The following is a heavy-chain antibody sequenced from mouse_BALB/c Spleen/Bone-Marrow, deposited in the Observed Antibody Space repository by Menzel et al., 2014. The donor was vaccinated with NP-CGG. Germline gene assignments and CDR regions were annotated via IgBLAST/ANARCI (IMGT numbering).Heavy chain of an antibody. CDR1: GYTFTSYW. J-gene: IGHJ4*01. CDR2: IYPGSGNT. V-gene: IGHV1S22*01. D-gene: IGHD4-1*02. Sequence: LKHSGSELVRPGASVKLSCKASGYTFTSYWMHWVKQRPGQGLEWIGNIYPGSGNTNYDEKFKSKATLTVDTSSNTAYMQLSSLTSVDSAVYFCARPLNWDPYAMDYWGQGTSVTVSS. CDR3: ARPLNWDPYAMDY.